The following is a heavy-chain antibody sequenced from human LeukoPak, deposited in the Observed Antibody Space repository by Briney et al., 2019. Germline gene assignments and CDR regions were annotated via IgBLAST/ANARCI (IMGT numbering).Heavy chain of an antibody. D-gene: IGHD1-1*01. CDR1: GGSFRTYY. CDR3: ARGPTISETGYFDY. V-gene: IGHV4-34*01. Sequence: SETLSLTCAAYGGSFRTYYWSWIRQSPGKGLEWIGEINHRGDTNYNPSVKSRVTISVDTSKNQFSLKITSLTAADTAVYYCARGPTISETGYFDYWGQGTLVTVSS. J-gene: IGHJ4*03. CDR2: INHRGDT.